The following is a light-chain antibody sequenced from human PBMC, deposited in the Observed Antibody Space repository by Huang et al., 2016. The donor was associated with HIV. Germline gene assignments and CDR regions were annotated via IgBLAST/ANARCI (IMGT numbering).Light chain of an antibody. J-gene: IGKJ2*01. CDR3: MQGLRTPRT. V-gene: IGKV2-28*01. CDR1: QSLLHSDGNNY. Sequence: DVVMTQSPLSLPVTPGEPASISCRSSQSLLHSDGNNYFDLYLQKPGQSPQLLIYLGSNRASGVPERFSGSGSGTDFTLKISRVEAEDVGVYYCMQGLRTPRTFGQGTRLEIK. CDR2: LGS.